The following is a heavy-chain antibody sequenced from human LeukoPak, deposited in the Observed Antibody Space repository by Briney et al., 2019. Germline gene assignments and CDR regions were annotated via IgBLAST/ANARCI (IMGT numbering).Heavy chain of an antibody. D-gene: IGHD3-10*01. CDR3: TRDNSRYYYGSLGMDV. J-gene: IGHJ6*02. Sequence: PGGSLRLSCTASGFTFGDYAMSWVRQAPGKGLECVGFIRSKAYGGTTEYAASVKGRFTISRDDSKSIAYLQMNSLKTEDTAVYYCTRDNSRYYYGSLGMDVWGQGTTVTVSS. V-gene: IGHV3-49*04. CDR2: IRSKAYGGTT. CDR1: GFTFGDYA.